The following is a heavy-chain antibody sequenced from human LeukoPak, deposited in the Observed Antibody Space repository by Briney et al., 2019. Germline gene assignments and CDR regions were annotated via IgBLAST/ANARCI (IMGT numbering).Heavy chain of an antibody. V-gene: IGHV3-7*01. CDR3: ARTRYCSGGSCYSLYYYYGMDV. CDR1: GFTFSSYW. CDR2: IKQDGSEK. D-gene: IGHD2-15*01. Sequence: GGSLRLSCAASGFTFSSYWMSWVRQAPGKGLEWVANIKQDGSEKYYADSVKGRFTISRDNAKNSLYLQMNSLRAEDTAVYYCARTRYCSGGSCYSLYYYYGMDVWGQGTTVTVSS. J-gene: IGHJ6*02.